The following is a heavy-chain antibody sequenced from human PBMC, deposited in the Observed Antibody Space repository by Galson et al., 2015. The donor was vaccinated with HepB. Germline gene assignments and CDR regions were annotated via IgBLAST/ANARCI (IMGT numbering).Heavy chain of an antibody. Sequence: SLRLSCAASGFTFSSYWMNWVRQAPGKGLEWVAHINQDGSSKYYVDSVKGRFTISRDNAKASVYLQLDSLRAEYTAVYYCARRISLVRGIITKPDYYYGMDVWGQGTTVTVAS. V-gene: IGHV3-7*03. D-gene: IGHD3-10*01. J-gene: IGHJ6*02. CDR2: INQDGSSK. CDR1: GFTFSSYW. CDR3: ARRISLVRGIITKPDYYYGMDV.